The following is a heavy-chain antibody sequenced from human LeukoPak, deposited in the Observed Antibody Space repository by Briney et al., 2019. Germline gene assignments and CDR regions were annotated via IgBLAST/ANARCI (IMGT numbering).Heavy chain of an antibody. J-gene: IGHJ4*02. D-gene: IGHD4-17*01. CDR2: IRTSVSA. Sequence: KPSETLSLTCSVSGSSFNTYYWSWIRQPAGKGLEWIGRIRTSVSADYNPSLQSRATISIDMSKKEVSLKLTSVTAADTAVYYCARDIVYLFDEDYGWGQGTLVTVSS. CDR3: ARDIVYLFDEDYG. V-gene: IGHV4-4*07. CDR1: GSSFNTYY.